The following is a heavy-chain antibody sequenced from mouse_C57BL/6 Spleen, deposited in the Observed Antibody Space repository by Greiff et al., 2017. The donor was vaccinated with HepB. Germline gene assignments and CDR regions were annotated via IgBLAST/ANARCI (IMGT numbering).Heavy chain of an antibody. V-gene: IGHV1-55*01. CDR1: GYTFTSYW. CDR2: IYPGSGST. J-gene: IGHJ4*01. CDR3: ARRLLRLQGLGYAMDY. D-gene: IGHD3-2*02. Sequence: QVQLQQPGAELVKPGASVKMSCKASGYTFTSYWITWVKQRPGQGLEWIGDIYPGSGSTNYNEKFKSKATLTVDTSSSSAYMQLSSQTSEDSAVYYCARRLLRLQGLGYAMDYWGQGTSVTVSS.